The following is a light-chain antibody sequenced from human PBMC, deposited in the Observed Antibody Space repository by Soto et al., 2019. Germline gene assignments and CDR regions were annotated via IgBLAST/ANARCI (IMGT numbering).Light chain of an antibody. CDR1: SSDV. CDR3: CSSAGGFTWV. J-gene: IGLJ3*02. CDR2: YVS. Sequence: QSALTQPRSVSGSPGQSVTIYCTGTSSDVVSWYQQHPGKAPKLLIYYVSQRPSGVPDRFSGSKSGNTASLTISGLQAEDEADYYCCSSAGGFTWVFGGGTKLTVL. V-gene: IGLV2-11*01.